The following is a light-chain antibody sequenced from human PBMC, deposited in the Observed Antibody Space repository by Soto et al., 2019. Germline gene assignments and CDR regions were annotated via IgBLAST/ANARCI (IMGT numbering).Light chain of an antibody. V-gene: IGKV1-27*01. CDR2: AAS. CDR3: QKYNSAPQLT. Sequence: DIQMTQSPSSLSASVGDRVTITCRASQGISNYLAWYQQKPGKVPKLLIYAASTLQSGVPSRFSGSGSGTDFTLTISSLEPEDVATYYCQKYNSAPQLTFGGGTKVEIK. J-gene: IGKJ4*01. CDR1: QGISNY.